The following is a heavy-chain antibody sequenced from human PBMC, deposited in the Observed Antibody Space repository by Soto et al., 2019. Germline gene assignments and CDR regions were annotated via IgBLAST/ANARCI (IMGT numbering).Heavy chain of an antibody. CDR1: GVSIRTTSFY. J-gene: IGHJ4*02. CDR3: ARCTSTSSDFPAFYDT. V-gene: IGHV4-39*01. Sequence: PSETLSLTCTVSGVSIRTTSFYFWGWIRQSPGKGLQWIGNIDYNGVTASNPSLRSRVSISRDTSNNQFPLTLTSLTAADTAVYFCARCTSTSSDFPAFYDTWGQGTLVTVSS. D-gene: IGHD2-2*01. CDR2: IDYNGVT.